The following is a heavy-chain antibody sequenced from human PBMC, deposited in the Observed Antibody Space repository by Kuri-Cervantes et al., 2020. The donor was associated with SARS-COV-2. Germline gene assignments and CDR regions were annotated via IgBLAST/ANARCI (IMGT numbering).Heavy chain of an antibody. J-gene: IGHJ3*02. D-gene: IGHD2-2*01. Sequence: SCKASGYTFTGYYMHWVRQAPGKGLEWLSYITSSSSTVYYADSAKGRFSISRDNAKNSLYLQMNSLRAEDTAVYYCARGEHYARAKIGEDGLDIWGQGTMVTVSS. CDR2: ITSSSSTV. V-gene: IGHV3-48*01. CDR1: GYTFTGYY. CDR3: ARGEHYARAKIGEDGLDI.